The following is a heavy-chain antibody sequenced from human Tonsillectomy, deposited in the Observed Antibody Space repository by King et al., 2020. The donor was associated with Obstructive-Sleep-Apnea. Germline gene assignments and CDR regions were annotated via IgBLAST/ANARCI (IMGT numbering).Heavy chain of an antibody. J-gene: IGHJ2*01. Sequence: EVQLVESGGGLVQPGRSLRLSCSGSGFTFGDYAMSWFRQAPGKGLEWVGFIRTKDYGGTTEYAASLKGRFNISRDDSKSIAYLQMNSLTTEDTAVYSCASSFGDYNFEANWYFDLWGRGTLVTVSS. CDR1: GFTFGDYA. D-gene: IGHD4-17*01. V-gene: IGHV3-49*03. CDR2: IRTKDYGGTT. CDR3: ASSFGDYNFEANWYFDL.